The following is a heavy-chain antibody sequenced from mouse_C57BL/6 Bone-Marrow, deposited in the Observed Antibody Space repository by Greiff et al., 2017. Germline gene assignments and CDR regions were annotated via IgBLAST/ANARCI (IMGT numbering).Heavy chain of an antibody. CDR1: GYTFTSYW. CDR3: ARGGLLRDYAMDY. CDR2: IDPSDSET. V-gene: IGHV1-52*01. J-gene: IGHJ4*01. Sequence: QVQLQQPGAELVRPGSSVKLSCKASGYTFTSYWMHWVKQRPIQGLEWIGNIDPSDSETHYNQKFKDKATLTVDKSSSTAYMQLSSLTSEDSAVYYGARGGLLRDYAMDYWGQGTSVTVSS.